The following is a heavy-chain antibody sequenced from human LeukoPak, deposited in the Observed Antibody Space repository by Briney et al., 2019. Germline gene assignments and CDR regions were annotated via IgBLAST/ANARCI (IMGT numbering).Heavy chain of an antibody. D-gene: IGHD3-22*01. Sequence: PGGSLRLSCAASGFTFSNAWMSWVRQAPGKGLEWVGRIKSKTDGGTTDYAAPVKGRFTISRDKSKNTLYLQMNSLRADDTAVYYCAKELAMIVVVTLGYWGQGTLVTVSS. CDR3: AKELAMIVVVTLGY. J-gene: IGHJ4*02. CDR2: IKSKTDGGTT. V-gene: IGHV3-15*01. CDR1: GFTFSNAW.